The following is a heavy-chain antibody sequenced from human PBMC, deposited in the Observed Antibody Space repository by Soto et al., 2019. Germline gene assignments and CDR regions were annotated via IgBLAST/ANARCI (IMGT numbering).Heavy chain of an antibody. D-gene: IGHD3-3*01. V-gene: IGHV4-61*01. CDR1: GGSFKSGSYS. Sequence: QVQLQESGPGLVKPSETLSLTCTVSGGSFKSGSYSWSWIRQPPGKGLEWIGYVYHTGRTSYNPSHKSRVSISMETSKNQFSLKLESVTAADMAVYFCARDFDYFDSWCQGTLVTVSS. CDR2: VYHTGRT. CDR3: ARDFDYFDS. J-gene: IGHJ4*02.